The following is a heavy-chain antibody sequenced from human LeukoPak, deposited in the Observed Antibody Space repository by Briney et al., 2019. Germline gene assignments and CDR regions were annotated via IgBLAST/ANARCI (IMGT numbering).Heavy chain of an antibody. CDR2: IFSTGST. CDR1: GGSMSDYY. CDR3: ARHREYDYVWGSYRGTKNWFDP. V-gene: IGHV4-59*08. D-gene: IGHD3-16*02. Sequence: SETLSLTCTVSGGSMSDYYWSWLRQPPGKGLEWIGYIFSTGSTNYNPSLKSRVTISVDTSKNQFSLKLSSVTAADTAVYYCARHREYDYVWGSYRGTKNWFDPWGQGTLVTVSS. J-gene: IGHJ5*02.